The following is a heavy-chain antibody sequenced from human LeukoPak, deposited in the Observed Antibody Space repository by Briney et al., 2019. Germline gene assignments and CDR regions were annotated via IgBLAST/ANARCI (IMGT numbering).Heavy chain of an antibody. J-gene: IGHJ4*02. CDR1: GFTFSSYD. CDR2: IGTAGDT. CDR3: ARSPHRGYYYGSGSYSEFDY. V-gene: IGHV3-13*01. D-gene: IGHD3-10*01. Sequence: GGSLRLSCAASGFTFSSYDMHWVRQATGRGLDWVSGIGTAGDTYYPDSVKGRFNISRENAKNSLYLQMNSLRAGDTAVYYCARSPHRGYYYGSGSYSEFDYWGQGTLVTVSS.